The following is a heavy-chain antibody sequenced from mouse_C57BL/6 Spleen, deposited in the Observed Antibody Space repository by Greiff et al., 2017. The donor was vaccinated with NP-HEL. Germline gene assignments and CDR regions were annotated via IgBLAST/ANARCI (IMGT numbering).Heavy chain of an antibody. V-gene: IGHV1-80*01. Sequence: QVQLQQSGAELVKPGASVKISCKASGYAFSSYWMNWVKQRPGKGLEWIGQIYPGDGDTNYNGKFKGKATLTADKSSSTAYMQLSSLTSEDSAVYFCARGAAQATSGFAYWGQGTLVTVSA. J-gene: IGHJ3*01. CDR3: ARGAAQATSGFAY. D-gene: IGHD3-2*02. CDR1: GYAFSSYW. CDR2: IYPGDGDT.